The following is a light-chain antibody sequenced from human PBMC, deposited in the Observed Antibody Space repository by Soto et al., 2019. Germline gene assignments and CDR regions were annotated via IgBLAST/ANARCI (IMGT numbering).Light chain of an antibody. J-gene: IGLJ3*02. Sequence: QPASVSGSPGQSITISCTGTSSDVGSYNLVSWYQQHPGKAPKLMIYEGNKRPSGVSDRFSGSKSGNTASLTISGLQAEDEADYYCCSYAGTSTFGVLFGGGTKVTVL. CDR3: CSYAGTSTFGVL. CDR1: SSDVGSYNL. V-gene: IGLV2-23*03. CDR2: EGN.